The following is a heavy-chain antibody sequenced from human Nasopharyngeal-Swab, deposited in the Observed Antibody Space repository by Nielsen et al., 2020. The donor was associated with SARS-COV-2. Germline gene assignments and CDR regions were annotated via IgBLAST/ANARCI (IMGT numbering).Heavy chain of an antibody. CDR2: ISSSSSYI. V-gene: IGHV3-21*01. J-gene: IGHJ4*02. Sequence: LKISCAASGFTFSSYGMNWVRQAPGKGLEWVSSISSSSSYIYYADSVKGRFTISRDNAKNSLYLQMNSLRAEDTAVYYCARPPGYCSGGSCYSWGQGTLVTVSS. D-gene: IGHD2-15*01. CDR3: ARPPGYCSGGSCYS. CDR1: GFTFSSYG.